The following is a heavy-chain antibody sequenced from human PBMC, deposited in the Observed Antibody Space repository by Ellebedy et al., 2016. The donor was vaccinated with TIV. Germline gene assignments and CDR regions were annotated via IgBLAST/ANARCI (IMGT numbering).Heavy chain of an antibody. Sequence: GSLRLSXAVYGGSLSFNHWTWIRQSPGKALEYIGEISSSGTTNYNPSLKSRVTISVDSSKNQFSLSLNSVTAADTALYFCVADRWGSGSYALYYYYGMDVWGQGTTVTVSS. CDR2: ISSSGTT. V-gene: IGHV4-34*01. CDR3: VADRWGSGSYALYYYYGMDV. J-gene: IGHJ6*02. D-gene: IGHD3-10*01. CDR1: GGSLSFNH.